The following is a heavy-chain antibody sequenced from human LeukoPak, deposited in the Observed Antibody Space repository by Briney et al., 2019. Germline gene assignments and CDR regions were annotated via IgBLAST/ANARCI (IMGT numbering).Heavy chain of an antibody. D-gene: IGHD5-24*01. J-gene: IGHJ4*02. Sequence: GGSLRLTCAVSGFTFSSYALHWFRRAPPRGGVEVTVISYDGRNKYYEHSVKSRFTISRDNSKNTLYLQMNSLRAEDTAVYYCANSRGLQLLTLDSWGQGTLVTVSS. V-gene: IGHV3-30*04. CDR2: ISYDGRNK. CDR3: ANSRGLQLLTLDS. CDR1: GFTFSSYA.